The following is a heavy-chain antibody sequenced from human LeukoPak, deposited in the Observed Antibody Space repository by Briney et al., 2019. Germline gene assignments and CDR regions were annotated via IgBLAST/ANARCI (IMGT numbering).Heavy chain of an antibody. Sequence: GGSVRLSCAASGFTFSSYEMNWVREAPGKGLEWVSYISSSGSTIYYADSVKGRFTISRDNAKNSLYLQMNSLRAEDTAVYYSASVGATPEHWGQGTLFTVSS. CDR1: GFTFSSYE. V-gene: IGHV3-48*03. CDR2: ISSSGSTI. CDR3: ASVGATPEH. D-gene: IGHD2-15*01. J-gene: IGHJ1*01.